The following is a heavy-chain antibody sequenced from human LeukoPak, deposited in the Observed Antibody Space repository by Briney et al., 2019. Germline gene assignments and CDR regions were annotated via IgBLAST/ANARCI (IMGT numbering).Heavy chain of an antibody. Sequence: GGSLRLSCAASGFTFSSYGMTWVRQAPGKGLEWVSTISGVGATTYDTDSVKGRFTISRDNSKNTLYLQMNSLRAEDTAVYYCAELGITMIGGVWGKGTTVTISS. CDR1: GFTFSSYG. V-gene: IGHV3-23*01. D-gene: IGHD3-10*02. CDR3: AELGITMIGGV. CDR2: ISGVGATT. J-gene: IGHJ6*04.